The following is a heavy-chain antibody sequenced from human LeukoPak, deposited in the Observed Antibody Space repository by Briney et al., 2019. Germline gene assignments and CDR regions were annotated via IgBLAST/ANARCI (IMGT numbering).Heavy chain of an antibody. CDR1: GYTFTGYY. Sequence: ASVKVSCKASGYTFTGYYMHWVRQAPGQGLEWMGWINPNSGGTNYAQKFQGRVTITRDTSISTAYMELSRLRSDDTAVYYCARGRIIAVAGTEDWFDPWGQGTLVTVSS. D-gene: IGHD6-19*01. J-gene: IGHJ5*02. CDR2: INPNSGGT. V-gene: IGHV1-2*02. CDR3: ARGRIIAVAGTEDWFDP.